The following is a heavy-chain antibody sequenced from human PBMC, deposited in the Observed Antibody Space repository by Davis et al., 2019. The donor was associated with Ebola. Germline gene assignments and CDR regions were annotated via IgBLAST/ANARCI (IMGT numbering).Heavy chain of an antibody. CDR1: GFTFSSYW. CDR3: ARGSYGDYYYGMDV. D-gene: IGHD3-10*01. CDR2: IKQDGSEK. J-gene: IGHJ6*02. Sequence: GESLKISCAASGFTFSSYWMSWVRQAPGKGLEWVANIKQDGSEKYYVDSVKGRFTISRDNAKNSLYLQMNSLRAEDTAAYYCARGSYGDYYYGMDVWGQGTTVTVSS. V-gene: IGHV3-7*01.